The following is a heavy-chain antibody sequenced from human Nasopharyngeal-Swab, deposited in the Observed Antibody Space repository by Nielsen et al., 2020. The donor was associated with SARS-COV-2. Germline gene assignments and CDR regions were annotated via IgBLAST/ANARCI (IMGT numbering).Heavy chain of an antibody. J-gene: IGHJ4*02. V-gene: IGHV4-34*01. CDR2: TTHSEGT. D-gene: IGHD3-22*01. CDR3: ATGYDRSKIGY. Sequence: WIRQPPGKGLEWIGETTHSEGTNYNPSLKSRVTISEDASKNQFSLRLNSVTAADTAVYYCATGYDRSKIGYWGQGTLVTVSS.